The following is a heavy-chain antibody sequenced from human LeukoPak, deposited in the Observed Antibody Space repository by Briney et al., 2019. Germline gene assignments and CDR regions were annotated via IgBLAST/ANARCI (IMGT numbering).Heavy chain of an antibody. D-gene: IGHD3-10*01. CDR3: ARAHGSPSVRLFDS. Sequence: SQTLSLTCTVSGVSISSGDYSWSWIRQPPGQVLEWIGYVYHSGSTYYSPPLRNRVTLSVDTSENQFSLKLSSVTAADTAVYYCARAHGSPSVRLFDSWGQGTLVTVSS. CDR1: GVSISSGDYS. CDR2: VYHSGST. J-gene: IGHJ4*02. V-gene: IGHV4-30-4*01.